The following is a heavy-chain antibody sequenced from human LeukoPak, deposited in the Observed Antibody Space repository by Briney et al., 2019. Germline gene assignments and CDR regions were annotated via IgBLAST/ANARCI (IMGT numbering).Heavy chain of an antibody. J-gene: IGHJ5*02. CDR3: ARDLVAGTGNWFDP. CDR1: GYTFTGYY. Sequence: ASVKVSCKASGYTFTGYYMHLVRQAPGQGLEWMGWINPNSGGTNYAQKFQGRVTMTRDTSISTAYMELSRLRSDDTAVYYCARDLVAGTGNWFDPWGQGTLVTVSS. V-gene: IGHV1-2*02. D-gene: IGHD6-19*01. CDR2: INPNSGGT.